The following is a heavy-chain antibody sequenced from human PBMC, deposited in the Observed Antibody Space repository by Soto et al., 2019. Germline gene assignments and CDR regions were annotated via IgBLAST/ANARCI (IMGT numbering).Heavy chain of an antibody. Sequence: QVQLQELGPGLVKPSESLSLTCTVSGGSISSYYWSWIRQPPGKGLEWIGYIYDSGSTNYNPSLKSRVTISVDTSKNQFSLRLTSVTAADTAVYYCAAAPRYWGQGTLVTVSS. J-gene: IGHJ4*02. V-gene: IGHV4-59*01. CDR3: AAAPRY. CDR1: GGSISSYY. D-gene: IGHD2-15*01. CDR2: IYDSGST.